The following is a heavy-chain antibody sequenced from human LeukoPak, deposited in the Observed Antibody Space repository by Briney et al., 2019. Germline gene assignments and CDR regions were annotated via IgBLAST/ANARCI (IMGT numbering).Heavy chain of an antibody. V-gene: IGHV1-69*05. CDR3: AREVLLWFGEPTKQYWFDP. CDR1: GGTFSSYA. CDR2: IIPIFGTA. J-gene: IGHJ5*02. D-gene: IGHD3-10*01. Sequence: GASVKVSCKASGGTFSSYAISWVRQAPGQGLEWMGRIIPIFGTANYAQKFQGRVTITTDESTSTAYMELSSLRSEDTAVYYCAREVLLWFGEPTKQYWFDPWGQGTLVTVSS.